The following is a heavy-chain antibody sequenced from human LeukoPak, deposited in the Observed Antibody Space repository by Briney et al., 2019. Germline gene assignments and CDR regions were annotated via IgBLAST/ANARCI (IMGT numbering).Heavy chain of an antibody. CDR1: GGSISPNY. V-gene: IGHV4-59*01. D-gene: IGHD3-22*01. J-gene: IGHJ3*02. CDR3: ARPLDYDSSGYPDTFDI. Sequence: KPSETLSLTCTVSGGSISPNYWSWIRQPPGRGLEWIGYIYYTGNTNYNPSLKSRVTMSIDTSKSHFSLKLSSLTAADTALYFCARPLDYDSSGYPDTFDIWGQGTMVTVSS. CDR2: IYYTGNT.